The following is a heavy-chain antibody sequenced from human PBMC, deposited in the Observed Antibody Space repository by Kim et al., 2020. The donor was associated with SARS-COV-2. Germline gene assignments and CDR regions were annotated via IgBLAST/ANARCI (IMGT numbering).Heavy chain of an antibody. J-gene: IGHJ4*02. CDR1: GGTFSSYA. D-gene: IGHD3-10*01. Sequence: SVKVSCKASGGTFSSYAISWVRQAPGQGLEWMGGIIPIFGTANYEQKFQGRVTITADESTSTAYMELSSLRSEDTAVYYCARCFIAGITMVRGPFDYWGQGTLVTVSS. V-gene: IGHV1-69*13. CDR2: IIPIFGTA. CDR3: ARCFIAGITMVRGPFDY.